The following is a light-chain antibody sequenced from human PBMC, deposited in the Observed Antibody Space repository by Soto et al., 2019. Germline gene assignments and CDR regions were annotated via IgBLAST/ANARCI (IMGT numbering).Light chain of an antibody. J-gene: IGLJ2*01. V-gene: IGLV6-57*04. CDR1: SGSIASNY. CDR2: EDN. CDR3: QSYDSNQGVV. Sequence: LTQPHSVSESPGKTVTISCTRSSGSIASNYVQWYQQRPGSAPTTVIYEDNQRPSGVPDRFSGSIDSSSNSASLTISGLKTEDEADYYCQSYDSNQGVVFGGGTKLTVL.